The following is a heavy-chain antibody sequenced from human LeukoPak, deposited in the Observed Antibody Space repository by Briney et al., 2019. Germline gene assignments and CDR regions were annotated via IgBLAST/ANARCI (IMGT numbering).Heavy chain of an antibody. CDR3: ARVGYGRWLQSRNWFDP. CDR1: GCTFTGYY. Sequence: ASVKVSCKASGCTFTGYYMHWVRQAPGQGLEWMGWINPNSGGTNYAQKFQGRVTMTRDTSISTAYMELSRLRSADTAVYYCARVGYGRWLQSRNWFDPWGQGTLVTVSS. D-gene: IGHD5-24*01. V-gene: IGHV1-2*02. J-gene: IGHJ5*02. CDR2: INPNSGGT.